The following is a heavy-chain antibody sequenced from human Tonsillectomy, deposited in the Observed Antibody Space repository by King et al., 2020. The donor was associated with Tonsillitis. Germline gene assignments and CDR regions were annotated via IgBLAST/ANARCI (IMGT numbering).Heavy chain of an antibody. J-gene: IGHJ4*02. CDR1: GGSISSTSYY. Sequence: QLQESGPGLLKPSETLSLTCSVSGGSISSTSYYWGWIRQPPGKGLEWIGSIYYSGSTYYNPSLKSRVTISVDTSKNQFSLKLRSVTAADTAVYYCARHPHYYYGSSDYSGAFDSWGQGTLVTVSS. CDR3: ARHPHYYYGSSDYSGAFDS. D-gene: IGHD3-22*01. V-gene: IGHV4-39*01. CDR2: IYYSGST.